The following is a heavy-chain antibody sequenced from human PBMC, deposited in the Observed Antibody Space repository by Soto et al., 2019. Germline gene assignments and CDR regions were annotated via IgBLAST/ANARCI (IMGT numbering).Heavy chain of an antibody. CDR2: INPNSGGT. Sequence: ASVKVSCKASGYTFTVYDMHWVRQAPGQGLEWMGWINPNSGGTNYAQKFQGWVTMTRDTSISTAYMELSRLRSDDTAVYYCARARDIVVVPAASQSYWFDPWGQGTLVTVSS. D-gene: IGHD2-2*01. V-gene: IGHV1-2*04. CDR1: GYTFTVYD. J-gene: IGHJ5*02. CDR3: ARARDIVVVPAASQSYWFDP.